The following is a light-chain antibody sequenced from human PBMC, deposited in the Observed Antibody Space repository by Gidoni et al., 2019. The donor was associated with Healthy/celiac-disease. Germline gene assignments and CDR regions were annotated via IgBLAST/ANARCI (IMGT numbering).Light chain of an antibody. CDR1: SSNIGAGYA. CDR2: GNS. J-gene: IGLJ2*01. CDR3: QSYDSSLSGSYVV. V-gene: IGLV1-40*01. Sequence: QSVLTQPPSVSEAPGQRVTISCTGSSSNIGAGYAVHWYQQLPGTAPKLLIYGNSNRPSGVPDRFSGSKSGTSASLAITGLQAEDEADYYCQSYDSSLSGSYVVFGGGTKLTVL.